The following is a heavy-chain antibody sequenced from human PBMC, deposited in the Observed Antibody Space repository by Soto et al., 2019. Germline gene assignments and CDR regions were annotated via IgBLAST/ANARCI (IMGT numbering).Heavy chain of an antibody. J-gene: IGHJ4*02. Sequence: ASVKVSCKASGYTFTNYSLHWVRQAPGQGLEWVGMINPSARSASYAQKLRGRLTMDRDTSTTTVNMELSRLTSEDTAVYYCARDNSAANGVLDHWGLGTLGTVSS. V-gene: IGHV1-46*04. CDR3: ARDNSAANGVLDH. CDR2: INPSARSA. CDR1: GYTFTNYS. D-gene: IGHD1-1*01.